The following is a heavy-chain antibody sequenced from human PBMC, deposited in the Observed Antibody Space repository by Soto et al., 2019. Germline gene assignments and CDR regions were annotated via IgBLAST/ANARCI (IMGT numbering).Heavy chain of an antibody. Sequence: GGSLRLSCAASGFTFSSYSMNWVRQAPGKGLEWVSSISSSSSYIYYADSVKGRFTISRENAKNSLYLQMNSLRAEDTAVYYCARANIVVVPAAIRGRYYYGMDVWGQGTTVTVSS. D-gene: IGHD2-2*02. V-gene: IGHV3-21*01. CDR2: ISSSSSYI. CDR3: ARANIVVVPAAIRGRYYYGMDV. CDR1: GFTFSSYS. J-gene: IGHJ6*02.